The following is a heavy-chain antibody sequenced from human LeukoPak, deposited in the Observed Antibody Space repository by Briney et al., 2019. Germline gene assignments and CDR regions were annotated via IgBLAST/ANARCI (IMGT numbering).Heavy chain of an antibody. D-gene: IGHD5-18*01. V-gene: IGHV3-72*01. CDR3: AREPVDTAMKDAFDI. CDR2: TRNKANSYTT. Sequence: HPGGSLRLSCAASGFIFSDYYMSWIRQAPGKGLEWVGRTRNKANSYTTEYAASVKGRFTISRDDSKNSLYLQMNSLKTEDTAVYYCAREPVDTAMKDAFDIWGQGTMVTVSS. CDR1: GFIFSDYY. J-gene: IGHJ3*02.